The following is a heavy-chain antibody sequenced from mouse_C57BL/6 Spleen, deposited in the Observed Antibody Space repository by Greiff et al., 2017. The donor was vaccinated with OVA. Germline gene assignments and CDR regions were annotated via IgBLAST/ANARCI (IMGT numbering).Heavy chain of an antibody. CDR2: INPGSGGT. V-gene: IGHV1-54*01. CDR3: VQVGGTAY. D-gene: IGHD1-3*01. Sequence: QVQLKQSGAELVRPGTSVKVSCKASGYAFTNYLIEWVKQRPGQGLEWIGVINPGSGGTNYNEKFKGKATLTADKSSSTAYMQLSSLTSEDSAVYFCVQVGGTAYWGQGTLVTVSA. J-gene: IGHJ3*01. CDR1: GYAFTNYL.